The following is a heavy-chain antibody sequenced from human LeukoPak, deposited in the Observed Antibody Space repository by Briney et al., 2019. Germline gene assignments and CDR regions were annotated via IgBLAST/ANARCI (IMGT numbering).Heavy chain of an antibody. CDR3: ARLKGCRGNYYGSGSYYKCYYFDY. Sequence: KASETLSLTCAVYGGPFSGYYWSWIRQPPGKGLEWIGEINHSGSTNYNPSLKSRVTISVDTSKNQFSLKLSSVTAADTAVYYCARLKGCRGNYYGSGSYYKCYYFDYWGQGTLVTVSS. V-gene: IGHV4-34*01. CDR1: GGPFSGYY. D-gene: IGHD3-10*01. CDR2: INHSGST. J-gene: IGHJ4*02.